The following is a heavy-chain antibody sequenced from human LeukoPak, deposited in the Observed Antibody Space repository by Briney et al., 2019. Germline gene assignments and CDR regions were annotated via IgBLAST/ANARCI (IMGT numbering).Heavy chain of an antibody. J-gene: IGHJ4*02. Sequence: GGSLRLSCEVSGFPFTLYMNWVRQAPGKGLEWLSYISSSTNTIYYADSVKGRFTISRDNAKNSLYLQMNGLGAEDTAVYYCARELNGYGYYFFDYWGPGTLVTVSS. CDR2: ISSSTNTI. D-gene: IGHD3-16*01. V-gene: IGHV3-48*04. CDR1: GFPFTLY. CDR3: ARELNGYGYYFFDY.